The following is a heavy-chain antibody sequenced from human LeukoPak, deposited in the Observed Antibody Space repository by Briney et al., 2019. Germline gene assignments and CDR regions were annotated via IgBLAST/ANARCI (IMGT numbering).Heavy chain of an antibody. CDR1: GFTFSSSA. CDR3: AKDARPSY. V-gene: IGHV3-23*01. J-gene: IGHJ4*02. Sequence: PGGSLRLSCAASGFTFSSSAMSWVRQAPGKGLEWVSAITGGGGSTYYADSVKGRFTISRDNFKNTLYLQMNSLRADDTAVYYCAKDARPSYWGQGTLVTVSS. CDR2: ITGGGGST.